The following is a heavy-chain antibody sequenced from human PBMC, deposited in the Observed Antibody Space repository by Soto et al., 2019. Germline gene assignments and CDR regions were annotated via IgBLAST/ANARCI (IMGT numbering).Heavy chain of an antibody. CDR3: TRGGTVIPYGMDV. D-gene: IGHD4-4*01. CDR2: IWYDGSNK. V-gene: IGHV3-33*01. J-gene: IGHJ6*02. Sequence: QVQLVESGGGVVQPGRSLRLSCAASGFTLSSYGMNWVRQAPGKGLEWVAVIWYDGSNKFYADSVKGRFTISRDNSKNTLYLQMNSLRAEDTAVYYCTRGGTVIPYGMDVWGQGTTVTVSS. CDR1: GFTLSSYG.